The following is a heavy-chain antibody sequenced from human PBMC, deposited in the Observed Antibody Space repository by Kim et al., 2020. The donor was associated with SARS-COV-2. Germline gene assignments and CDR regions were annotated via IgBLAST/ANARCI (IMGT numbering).Heavy chain of an antibody. D-gene: IGHD3-10*01. V-gene: IGHV4-39*01. CDR2: IYYSGST. CDR1: GGSISSSSYY. Sequence: SETLSLTCTVSGGSISSSSYYWGWIRQPPGKGLELIGSIYYSGSTYYNPSLKSRVTISVDTSKNQFSLKLSSVTAADTAVYYCARHRFMVRGVHDYWGQGTLVTVSS. CDR3: ARHRFMVRGVHDY. J-gene: IGHJ4*02.